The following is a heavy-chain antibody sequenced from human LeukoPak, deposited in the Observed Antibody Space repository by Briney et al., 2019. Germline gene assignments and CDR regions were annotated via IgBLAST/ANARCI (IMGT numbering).Heavy chain of an antibody. V-gene: IGHV3-30*02. CDR1: GFIFSSFG. J-gene: IGHJ4*02. CDR2: IRYDGSNP. Sequence: GGSLGLSCAASGFIFSSFGMHWVRQAPGKGLEWVAFIRYDGSNPYYADSVKGRFTISRDNAKNTLYLQMNSLRVEETAVYYYAKDPQYYESSGYADYWGQGTLVTVSS. D-gene: IGHD3-22*01. CDR3: AKDPQYYESSGYADY.